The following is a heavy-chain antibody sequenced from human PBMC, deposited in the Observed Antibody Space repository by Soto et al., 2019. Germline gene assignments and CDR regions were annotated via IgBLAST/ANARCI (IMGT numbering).Heavy chain of an antibody. D-gene: IGHD3-9*01. CDR2: IIPILGIA. Sequence: QVQLVQSGAEVKKPGSSVKVSCKASGGTFSSYTISWVRQAPGQGLEWMGRIIPILGIANYAQKFQGRVTIPADKSTXXAXMXXSSLRSEDTSLDYWARDTSYDIVTGSISPDRYFDHWRQGTLVTVSS. CDR1: GGTFSSYT. J-gene: IGHJ4*02. V-gene: IGHV1-69*08. CDR3: ARDTSYDIVTGSISPDRYFDH.